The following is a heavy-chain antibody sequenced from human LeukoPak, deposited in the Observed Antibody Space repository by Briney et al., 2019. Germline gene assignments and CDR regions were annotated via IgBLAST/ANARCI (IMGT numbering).Heavy chain of an antibody. J-gene: IGHJ4*02. CDR2: ISYDGSNK. CDR1: GFTFSGYG. D-gene: IGHD3-9*01. CDR3: AKDKVAHYDILTGYYFDY. V-gene: IGHV3-30*18. Sequence: PGGSLRLSCAASGFTFSGYGMHWVRQAPGKGLEWVAVISYDGSNKYYADSVKGRFTISRDNSKNTLYLQMNSLRAEDTAVYYCAKDKVAHYDILTGYYFDYWGQGTLVTVSS.